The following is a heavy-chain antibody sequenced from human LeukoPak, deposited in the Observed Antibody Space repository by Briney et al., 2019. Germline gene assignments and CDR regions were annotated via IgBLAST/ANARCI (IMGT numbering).Heavy chain of an antibody. V-gene: IGHV4-34*01. CDR2: INHSGST. D-gene: IGHD2-15*01. CDR3: ARGGGGGVEPPDFHI. Sequence: SETLSLTCAAYGGSFSGYYWSWICQPPGKGLEWIGEINHSGSTNYNPSLKSRVTISVDTSKNQFSLKLSSVTAADTAVYYCARGGGGGVEPPDFHIWGQGTMVTVSS. CDR1: GGSFSGYY. J-gene: IGHJ3*02.